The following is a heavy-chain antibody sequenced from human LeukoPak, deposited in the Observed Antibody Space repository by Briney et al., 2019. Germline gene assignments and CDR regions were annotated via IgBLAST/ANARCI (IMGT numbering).Heavy chain of an antibody. J-gene: IGHJ4*02. V-gene: IGHV3-66*02. CDR2: IYSGGST. CDR3: ASQGGYSYGYPPYFDY. CDR1: GFTLSSNY. D-gene: IGHD5-18*01. Sequence: GGSLRLSCAASGFTLSSNYMSWVRQAPGKGLEGVSVIYSGGSTYYADSVKGRFTISRDNSKNTLYLQMNSLRAEDTAVYYCASQGGYSYGYPPYFDYWGQGTLVTVSS.